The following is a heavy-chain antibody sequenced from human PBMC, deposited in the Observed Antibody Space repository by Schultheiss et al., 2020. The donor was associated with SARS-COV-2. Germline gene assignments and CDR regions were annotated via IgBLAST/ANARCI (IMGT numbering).Heavy chain of an antibody. CDR1: GFTFSSYA. CDR3: ARDGSGSSLDY. Sequence: GGSLRLSCAASGFTFSSYAMSWVRQAPGKGLEWVSYISSSSSYTNYADSVKGRFTISRDNTKNSLYLQMNSLRAGDTAVYYCARDGSGSSLDYWGQGTLVTVSS. V-gene: IGHV3-21*05. J-gene: IGHJ4*02. CDR2: ISSSSSYT. D-gene: IGHD1-26*01.